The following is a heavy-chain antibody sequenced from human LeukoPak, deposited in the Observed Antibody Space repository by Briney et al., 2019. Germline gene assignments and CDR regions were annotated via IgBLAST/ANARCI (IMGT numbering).Heavy chain of an antibody. CDR2: ISSSSSYI. Sequence: GGSLRLSCAASGFTFSSYSMNWVRQAPGKGLERVSSISSSSSYIYYADSVKGRFTISRDNAKNSLYLQMNSLRAEDTAVYYCASLRGDYGDLPPDDAFDIWGQGTMVTVSS. V-gene: IGHV3-21*01. CDR1: GFTFSSYS. D-gene: IGHD4-17*01. J-gene: IGHJ3*02. CDR3: ASLRGDYGDLPPDDAFDI.